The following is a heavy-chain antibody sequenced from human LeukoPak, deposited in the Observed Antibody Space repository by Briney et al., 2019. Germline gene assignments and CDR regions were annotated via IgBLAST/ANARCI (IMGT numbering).Heavy chain of an antibody. Sequence: GGSLRLSCAASGFTFSSDAMSWVRQAPGEGLEWVSAISGSGGSTYYADSVKGRFTISRDNYKNTLYLQMNSLRAEDTAVYYCAKGSITMIVVVYTSWGQGTLVTVSS. CDR2: ISGSGGST. CDR3: AKGSITMIVVVYTS. V-gene: IGHV3-23*01. J-gene: IGHJ4*02. D-gene: IGHD3-22*01. CDR1: GFTFSSDA.